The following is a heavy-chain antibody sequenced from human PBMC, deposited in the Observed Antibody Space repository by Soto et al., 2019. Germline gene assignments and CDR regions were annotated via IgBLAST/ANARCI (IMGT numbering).Heavy chain of an antibody. J-gene: IGHJ4*02. CDR1: GGTFSSYT. Sequence: SVKVSCKASGGTFSSYTISWVRQAPGQGLEWMGRIIPILGIANYAQKFQGRVTITADKSTSTAYMELSSLRSEDTAVYYCARDGSYYGSGSYYSLPFWGQGTLVTVSS. CDR2: IIPILGIA. CDR3: ARDGSYYGSGSYYSLPF. V-gene: IGHV1-69*04. D-gene: IGHD3-10*01.